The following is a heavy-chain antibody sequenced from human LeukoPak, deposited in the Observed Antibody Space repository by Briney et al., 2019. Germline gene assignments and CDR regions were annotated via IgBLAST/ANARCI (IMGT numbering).Heavy chain of an antibody. V-gene: IGHV4-59*01. Sequence: SETLSLTCTVSGGSISSYYWSWIRQPPGKGLEWIGCIYYSGSTNYNPSLKSRVTISVDTSKNQFSLKLSSVTAADTAVYYCARDHGFDAFDIWGQGTMVTVSS. D-gene: IGHD3-10*01. J-gene: IGHJ3*02. CDR2: IYYSGST. CDR3: ARDHGFDAFDI. CDR1: GGSISSYY.